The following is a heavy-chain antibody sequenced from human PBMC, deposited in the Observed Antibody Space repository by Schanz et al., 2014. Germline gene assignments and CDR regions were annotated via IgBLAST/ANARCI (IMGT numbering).Heavy chain of an antibody. CDR1: GGSVSSGGDY. D-gene: IGHD6-13*01. V-gene: IGHV4-31*03. J-gene: IGHJ4*01. CDR2: ISYRGST. Sequence: QVQLQESGPGLVKPSQTLSLTCTVSGGSVSSGGDYWSWIRQHPGKGLEWIGFISYRGSTYYNPSLKRRVTISVDTSNNQFSLNLSSATAADAAVYYCAREQIMAAAGLVDYWGHGTLVTVSS. CDR3: AREQIMAAAGLVDY.